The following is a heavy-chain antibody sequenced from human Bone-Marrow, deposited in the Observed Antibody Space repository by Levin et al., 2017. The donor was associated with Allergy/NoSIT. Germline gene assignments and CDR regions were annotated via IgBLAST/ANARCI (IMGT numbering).Heavy chain of an antibody. V-gene: IGHV3-23*01. CDR2: ISGSGGST. J-gene: IGHJ4*02. D-gene: IGHD3-3*01. Sequence: GGSLRLSCAASGFTFSSYAMSWVRQAPGKGLEWVSAISGSGGSTYYADSVKGRFTISRDNSKNTLYLQINSLRAEDTAVYYCAKDPSYYDFWSGYSYFDYWGQGTLVTVSS. CDR1: GFTFSSYA. CDR3: AKDPSYYDFWSGYSYFDY.